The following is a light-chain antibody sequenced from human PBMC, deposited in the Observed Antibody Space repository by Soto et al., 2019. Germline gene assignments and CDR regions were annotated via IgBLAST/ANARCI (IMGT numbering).Light chain of an antibody. CDR2: SNN. V-gene: IGLV1-44*01. Sequence: QSVLTQPPSASGAPGQRVTISCSGSRSNIGSNTVNWYQQFPGTAPRVLMYSNNQRPSGVPDRFSGSKSGTSVFLAISGLQSDDEADYYCAAWDDSLDGPVFGGGTKLTVL. J-gene: IGLJ3*02. CDR1: RSNIGSNT. CDR3: AAWDDSLDGPV.